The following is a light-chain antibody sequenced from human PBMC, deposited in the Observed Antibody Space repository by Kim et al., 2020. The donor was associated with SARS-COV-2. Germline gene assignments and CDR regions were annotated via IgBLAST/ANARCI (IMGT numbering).Light chain of an antibody. CDR2: DVS. Sequence: QSALTQPDSVSGSPGQSITISCTGTSSDVGGYNYVSWYQQHPGKAPKLLIYDVSNRPSGVSDRFSGSKSANTASLTISGLQTEDEAEYYCSSFTSIGTSGYLFGTGTKVTVL. V-gene: IGLV2-14*03. CDR1: SSDVGGYNY. J-gene: IGLJ1*01. CDR3: SSFTSIGTSGYL.